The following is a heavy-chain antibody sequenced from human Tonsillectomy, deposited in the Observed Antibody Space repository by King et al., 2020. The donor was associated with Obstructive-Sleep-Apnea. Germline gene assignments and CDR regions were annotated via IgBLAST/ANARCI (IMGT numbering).Heavy chain of an antibody. Sequence: VQLVESGGGLVQPGGSLRLSCAASGFTFSSYWMHWVRQAPGKGLVWVSRINSDGSSTSYADSVKGRFTISRDNAKNTLYLQMNSLRAEDTAVYHCARDVVVTATDAFDIWGQGTMVTVSS. CDR2: INSDGSST. D-gene: IGHD2-21*02. CDR1: GFTFSSYW. V-gene: IGHV3-74*01. J-gene: IGHJ3*02. CDR3: ARDVVVTATDAFDI.